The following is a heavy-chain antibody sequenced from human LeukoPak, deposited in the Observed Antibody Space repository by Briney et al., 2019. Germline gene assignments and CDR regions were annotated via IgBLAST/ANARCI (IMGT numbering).Heavy chain of an antibody. V-gene: IGHV3-30*02. Sequence: GGSLRLSCATSTFTFSSYAMHWVRQAPGKGLEWVAFIRYNGTNKYYADSVKGRFTISRDNSKNTLYLQLNSLRTDDAAVYYCAITVTTTDYWGQGTLVTVSS. D-gene: IGHD4-11*01. CDR2: IRYNGTNK. CDR3: AITVTTTDY. J-gene: IGHJ4*02. CDR1: TFTFSSYA.